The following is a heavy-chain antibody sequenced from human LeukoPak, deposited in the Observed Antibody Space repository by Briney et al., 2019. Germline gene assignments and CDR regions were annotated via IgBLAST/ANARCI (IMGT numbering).Heavy chain of an antibody. Sequence: GGSLRLSCAASGFTFNNYAMSWVRQAPGKGLECVSTTSNSYNTYYADSVKGRFTISRDNSKNMLYLQMDSLRADDTAIYYCAKRAGQQLTYWYIDLWGRGTLVSVSS. J-gene: IGHJ2*01. D-gene: IGHD6-13*01. V-gene: IGHV3-23*01. CDR3: AKRAGQQLTYWYIDL. CDR2: TSNSYNT. CDR1: GFTFNNYA.